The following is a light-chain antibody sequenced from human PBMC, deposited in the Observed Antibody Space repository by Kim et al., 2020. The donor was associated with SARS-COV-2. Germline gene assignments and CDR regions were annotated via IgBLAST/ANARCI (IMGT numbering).Light chain of an antibody. CDR2: AAS. CDR3: IQHKSYPWT. V-gene: IGKV1-17*03. Sequence: DIQMTQSPSAMSASVGDRVTITCRASQGINNYLVWFQQKPGKVPKCLIYAASNLQSGVPSRFSGSGSGTEFTLTISNLQPEDLATYHCIQHKSYPWTFGQGTKVDIK. J-gene: IGKJ1*01. CDR1: QGINNY.